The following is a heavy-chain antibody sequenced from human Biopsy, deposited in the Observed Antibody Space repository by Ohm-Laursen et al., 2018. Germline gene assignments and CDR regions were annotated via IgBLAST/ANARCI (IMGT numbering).Heavy chain of an antibody. J-gene: IGHJ5*02. V-gene: IGHV1-2*02. CDR3: TRGGYYYDSLAYYYWFDP. CDR2: NNAKTCDT. CDR1: GYTFTGHH. D-gene: IGHD3-22*01. Sequence: SVKVSCKASGYTFTGHHVHWVRQAPGQGLEWMGWNNAKTCDTNYAQKFQGRVTMTRDTSISTAYVDLSSLRSDDTAVYYCTRGGYYYDSLAYYYWFDPWGQGTLVTVSS.